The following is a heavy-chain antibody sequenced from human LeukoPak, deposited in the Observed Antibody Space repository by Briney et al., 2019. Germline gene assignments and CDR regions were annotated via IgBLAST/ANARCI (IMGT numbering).Heavy chain of an antibody. V-gene: IGHV3-15*01. CDR3: ARSDFNY. CDR2: IKSNTDGGTT. Sequence: PGGSLRLSCAASGIPFSNAWMSWVRQAPGKGLEWVGRIKSNTDGGTTDYAAPVKGRFTISRDDSKNTVYLQMNSLKTEDTAVYYCARSDFNYWGQGTLVTVSS. J-gene: IGHJ4*02. CDR1: GIPFSNAW.